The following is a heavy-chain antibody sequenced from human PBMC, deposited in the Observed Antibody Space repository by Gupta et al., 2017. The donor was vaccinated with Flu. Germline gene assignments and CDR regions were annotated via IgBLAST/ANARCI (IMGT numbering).Heavy chain of an antibody. CDR2: IRGDGGFT. D-gene: IGHD6-19*01. V-gene: IGHV3-74*01. CDR3: ITYTNGWN. Sequence: EVQLVESGGGLVQPGGSLRLSCAAYGFTFSSSWMHWVRQGPGKGLEWVSYIRGDGGFTKYADSVKGRLTISRDNAKDTLYLQMNSLRDEDTAVYFCITYTNGWNWGQGTLVTVSS. CDR1: GFTFSSSW. J-gene: IGHJ4*02.